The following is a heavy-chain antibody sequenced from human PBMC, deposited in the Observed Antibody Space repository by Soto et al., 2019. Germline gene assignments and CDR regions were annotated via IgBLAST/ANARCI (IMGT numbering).Heavy chain of an antibody. CDR3: ARIQGVVVARYYYGMDV. V-gene: IGHV3-48*02. J-gene: IGHJ6*02. D-gene: IGHD2-15*01. Sequence: GGSLRLSCAASGFTFSSYSMNWVRQAPGKGLEWVSYISSSSSTIYYADSVKGRFTISRDNAKNSLYLQMNSLRDEDTAVYYCARIQGVVVARYYYGMDVWGQGTTVTVSS. CDR2: ISSSSSTI. CDR1: GFTFSSYS.